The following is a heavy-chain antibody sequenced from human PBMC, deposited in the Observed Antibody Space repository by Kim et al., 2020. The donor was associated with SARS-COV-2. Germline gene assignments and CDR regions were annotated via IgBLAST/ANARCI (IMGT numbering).Heavy chain of an antibody. CDR1: GGTFSSYA. Sequence: SVKVSCKASGGTFSSYAISWVRQAPGQGLEWMGRIIPILGIANYAQKFQGRVTITADKSTSTAYMELSSLRSEDTAVYYCARVSGYCSSTSCYGGYYYYGMDVWGQGTTVTVSS. J-gene: IGHJ6*02. D-gene: IGHD2-2*01. CDR2: IIPILGIA. CDR3: ARVSGYCSSTSCYGGYYYYGMDV. V-gene: IGHV1-69*04.